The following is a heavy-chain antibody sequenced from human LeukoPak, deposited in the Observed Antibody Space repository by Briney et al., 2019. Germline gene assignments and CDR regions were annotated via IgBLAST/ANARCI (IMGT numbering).Heavy chain of an antibody. CDR1: GFTFSSYG. V-gene: IGHV3-30*02. D-gene: IGHD3-10*01. CDR3: AKDLEWFGELLGGGYFDY. CDR2: IRYDGSNK. Sequence: GGALRLSCAASGFTFSSYGMHWIRQAPGKGLEWVAFIRYDGSNKYYADSVKGRFTISRDNSKNPLYLQMNSLRAEDTAVYYCAKDLEWFGELLGGGYFDYWGQGTLVTVSS. J-gene: IGHJ4*02.